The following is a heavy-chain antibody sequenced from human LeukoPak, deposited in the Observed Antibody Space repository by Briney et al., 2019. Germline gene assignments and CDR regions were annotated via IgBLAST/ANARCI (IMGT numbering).Heavy chain of an antibody. CDR2: INSEGDTT. CDR3: ARERARFLEWVDY. CDR1: RFTLSSYW. V-gene: IGHV3-74*01. Sequence: GGSLSLACAASRFTLSSYWMLCVRHVPGKGVVWVSRINSEGDTTQYADSVRGRFITSRDNAKNTLYLQMNSLSAEDTAVYDCARERARFLEWVDYWGQGTLVSVSS. J-gene: IGHJ4*02. D-gene: IGHD3-3*01.